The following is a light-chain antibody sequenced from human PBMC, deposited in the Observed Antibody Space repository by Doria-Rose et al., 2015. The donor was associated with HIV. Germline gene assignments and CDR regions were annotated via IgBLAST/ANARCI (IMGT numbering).Light chain of an antibody. CDR3: QQYYDTPS. CDR2: WAS. Sequence: VLTQSPESLGMSLGERATLNCKSNQSLLYTSKNYLAWYQQMPGQPPKLLIYWASTRQSVVPARFSGSGSGTDFTLTISSLEAEDVAVYYCQQYYDTPSFGPGTTVDIK. V-gene: IGKV4-1*01. CDR1: QSLLYTSKNY. J-gene: IGKJ3*01.